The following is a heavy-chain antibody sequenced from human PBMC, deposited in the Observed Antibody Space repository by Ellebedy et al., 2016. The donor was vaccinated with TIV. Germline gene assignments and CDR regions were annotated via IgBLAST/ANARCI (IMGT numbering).Heavy chain of an antibody. CDR3: AKRGDCSANSCLLRD. D-gene: IGHD2-2*01. CDR2: AGGSDGST. Sequence: GESLKTSCAASGFPFSLHSLGWVRPAPGKGLEWVPSAGGSDGSTFYADSLRGRFTIISDNAKNTLYLKMNSLRAEDTAVYYCAKRGDCSANSCLLRDWGQGTLVTVSS. J-gene: IGHJ1*01. CDR1: GFPFSLHS. V-gene: IGHV3-23*01.